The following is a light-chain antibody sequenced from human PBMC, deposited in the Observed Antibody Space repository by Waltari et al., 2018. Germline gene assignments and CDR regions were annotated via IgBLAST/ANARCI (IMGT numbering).Light chain of an antibody. Sequence: EIVLTQSPGPLSLSPGDRATLSCRASQSVGRYLAWYQQKPGQAPRLLIYDASTRATGIPDRFSGSGSGTDFSLTISRLESEDFAVYYCQKYVNLPATFGQGTKVEIK. CDR3: QKYVNLPAT. V-gene: IGKV3-20*01. CDR1: QSVGRY. CDR2: DAS. J-gene: IGKJ1*01.